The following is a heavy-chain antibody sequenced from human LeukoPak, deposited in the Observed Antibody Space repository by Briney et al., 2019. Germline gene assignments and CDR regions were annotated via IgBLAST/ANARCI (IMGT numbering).Heavy chain of an antibody. J-gene: IGHJ4*02. Sequence: SETLSLTCTVSGASISRYYWSWIRQPPGKGLEWIGYIYYSGSTNYNPPLKSRVTISVDTSKNQFSLKLSSVTAADTAVYYCARGIDDYSNYFDYWGQGTLVTVSS. CDR1: GASISRYY. V-gene: IGHV4-59*08. CDR3: ARGIDDYSNYFDY. CDR2: IYYSGST. D-gene: IGHD4-11*01.